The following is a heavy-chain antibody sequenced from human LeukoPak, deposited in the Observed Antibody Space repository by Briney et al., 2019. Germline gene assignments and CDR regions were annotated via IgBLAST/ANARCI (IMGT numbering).Heavy chain of an antibody. CDR3: ARTGGSGSLEYYYYGMDV. CDR2: IKQDGSEK. V-gene: IGHV3-7*03. CDR1: GFTFSSYW. D-gene: IGHD3-10*01. Sequence: GGSLRLSCAASGFTFSSYWMSWVRQAPGKGLEWVANIKQDGSEKYYVDSVKGRFTISRDNAKNSLYPQMNSLRAEDTAVYYCARTGGSGSLEYYYYGMDVWGKGTTVTVSS. J-gene: IGHJ6*04.